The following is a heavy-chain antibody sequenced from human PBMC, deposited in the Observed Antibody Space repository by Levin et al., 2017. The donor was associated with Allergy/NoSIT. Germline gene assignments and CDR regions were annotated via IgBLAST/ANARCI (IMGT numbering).Heavy chain of an antibody. D-gene: IGHD3-16*02. CDR2: IKQDGSET. J-gene: IGHJ6*02. CDR1: GFTFTSFW. V-gene: IGHV3-7*01. Sequence: PGGSLRLSCAASGFTFTSFWMTWVRQVPGKGLEWVANIKQDGSETYYVDSVKGRFTISRDNGKNSVYLQMNSLRVDDTAVYYCAREEGWGYHYGMDVWGQGTTVTVSS. CDR3: AREEGWGYHYGMDV.